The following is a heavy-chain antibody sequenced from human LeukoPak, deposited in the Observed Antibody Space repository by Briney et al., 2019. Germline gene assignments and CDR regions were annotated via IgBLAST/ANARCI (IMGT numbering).Heavy chain of an antibody. V-gene: IGHV3-21*01. Sequence: GGTLSLSCAASGVTFSSYSMNWGCQPPRKGLEWGSSISSSSSYIYYADSVKGRFTISRDNAKNSLYLQMNSLRADDTAVYYCARDLERQLGFDPWRQGTLVTVSA. CDR3: ARDLERQLGFDP. CDR1: GVTFSSYS. CDR2: ISSSSSYI. D-gene: IGHD6-6*01. J-gene: IGHJ5*02.